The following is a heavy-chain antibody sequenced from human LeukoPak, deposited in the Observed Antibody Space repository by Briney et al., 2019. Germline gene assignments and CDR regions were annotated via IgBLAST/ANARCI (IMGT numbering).Heavy chain of an antibody. J-gene: IGHJ5*02. Sequence: SETLSLTCTVSGGSISSHYWSWIRQPPGTGLEWIGYIYYSGSTKYNPSLKSRVTISVDTSKNQFSLKLSSVTAADTAVYYCARRRSDWFDPWGQGTLVTVSS. CDR1: GGSISSHY. CDR2: IYYSGST. V-gene: IGHV4-59*11. CDR3: ARRRSDWFDP. D-gene: IGHD5-24*01.